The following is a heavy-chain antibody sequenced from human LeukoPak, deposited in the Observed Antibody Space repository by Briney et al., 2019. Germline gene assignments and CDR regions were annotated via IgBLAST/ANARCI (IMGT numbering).Heavy chain of an antibody. CDR1: GGSLSTYH. Sequence: SETLSLTCSVSGGSLSTYHWTWIRQPAGKGLQWIGRIYATGTTNSDPSLESRVTMSVDTSKSQFSLKLSSVTAADTAVYYCANSLDSSGYYYEGGAFDIWGQGTMVTVSS. D-gene: IGHD3-22*01. J-gene: IGHJ3*02. V-gene: IGHV4-4*07. CDR3: ANSLDSSGYYYEGGAFDI. CDR2: IYATGTT.